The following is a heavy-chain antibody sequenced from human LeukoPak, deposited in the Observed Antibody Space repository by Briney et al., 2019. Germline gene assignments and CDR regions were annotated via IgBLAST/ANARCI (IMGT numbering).Heavy chain of an antibody. Sequence: SETLSLTCAVYGGSFSGYYWSWMRQPPGKGLEWIGEINHSGSTNYNPSLKSRVTISVDTSKNQFFLQLTSVTAADTAVYYRARGRRAPPDYWGQGTLVTVSS. CDR3: ARGRRAPPDY. CDR1: GGSFSGYY. V-gene: IGHV4-34*01. J-gene: IGHJ4*02. CDR2: INHSGST.